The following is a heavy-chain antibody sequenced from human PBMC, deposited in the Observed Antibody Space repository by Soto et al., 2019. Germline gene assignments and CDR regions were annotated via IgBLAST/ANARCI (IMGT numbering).Heavy chain of an antibody. CDR3: TRDRRDSSSPYYYYYGMDV. Sequence: GGSLRLSCTASGFTFGDYAMSWFRQAPGKGLEWVGFIRSKAYGGTTEYAASVKGRFTISRDDSKSIAYLQMNSLKTEDTAVYYCTRDRRDSSSPYYYYYGMDVWGQGTTVTVSS. V-gene: IGHV3-49*03. J-gene: IGHJ6*02. CDR1: GFTFGDYA. CDR2: IRSKAYGGTT. D-gene: IGHD6-6*01.